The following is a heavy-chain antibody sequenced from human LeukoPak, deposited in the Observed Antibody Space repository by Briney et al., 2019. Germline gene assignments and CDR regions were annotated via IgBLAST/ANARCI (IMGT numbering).Heavy chain of an antibody. CDR3: ARDYSGSWYSSSWEAFDI. CDR2: IWYDGSNK. D-gene: IGHD6-13*01. CDR1: GFTFSSYW. V-gene: IGHV3-33*08. J-gene: IGHJ3*02. Sequence: PGGSLRLSCAASGFTFSSYWMSWVRQAPGKGLEWVAVIWYDGSNKYYADSVKGRFTISRDNSKNTLYLQMNSLRAEDTAVYYCARDYSGSWYSSSWEAFDIWGQGTMVTVSS.